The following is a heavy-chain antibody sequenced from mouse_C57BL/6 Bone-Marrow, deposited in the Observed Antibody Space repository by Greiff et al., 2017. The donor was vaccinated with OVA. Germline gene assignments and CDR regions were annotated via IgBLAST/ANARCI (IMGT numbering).Heavy chain of an antibody. D-gene: IGHD2-5*01. V-gene: IGHV5-4*01. Sequence: EVQGVESGGGLVKPGGSLKLSCAASGFTFSSYAMSWVRQTPEKRLEWVATISDGGSYTYYPDNVKGRFTISRDNAKNNLYLQRSHLKSEDTVMYYCARGGPTIVTTWYFDVWGTGTTVTVSS. J-gene: IGHJ1*03. CDR2: ISDGGSYT. CDR1: GFTFSSYA. CDR3: ARGGPTIVTTWYFDV.